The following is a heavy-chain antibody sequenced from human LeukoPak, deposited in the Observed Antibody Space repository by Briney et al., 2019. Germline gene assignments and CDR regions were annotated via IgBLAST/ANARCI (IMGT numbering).Heavy chain of an antibody. Sequence: GGSLRLSCAASGFTFSNYNMNWVRQAPGTGLEGGSYISRSSGTIKYADSVKGRFPISRDNAKNSLYLQMNSLRAEDTAVYYCVVDRRQGPTVTTFSPFDYWGQGNLVTVSS. V-gene: IGHV3-48*04. CDR1: GFTFSNYN. CDR2: ISRSSGTI. J-gene: IGHJ4*02. D-gene: IGHD4-17*01. CDR3: VVDRRQGPTVTTFSPFDY.